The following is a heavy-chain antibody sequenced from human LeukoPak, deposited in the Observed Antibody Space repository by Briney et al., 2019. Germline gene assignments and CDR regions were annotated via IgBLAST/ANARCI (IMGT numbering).Heavy chain of an antibody. V-gene: IGHV3-64*01. CDR1: GFTFSSYA. Sequence: GGSLRLSCAASGFTFSSYAMHWVRQAPGKGLEYVSAISSNGGSTYYANSVKGRFTISRDNSKNTLYPQMGSLRAEDMAVYYCAGSMLRFLEWLPVDYWGQGTLVTVSS. CDR3: AGSMLRFLEWLPVDY. D-gene: IGHD3-3*01. J-gene: IGHJ4*02. CDR2: ISSNGGST.